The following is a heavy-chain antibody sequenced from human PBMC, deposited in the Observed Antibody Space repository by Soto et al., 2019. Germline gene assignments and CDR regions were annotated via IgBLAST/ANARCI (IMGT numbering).Heavy chain of an antibody. J-gene: IGHJ6*02. CDR2: INPNSGGT. CDR3: ARAGYCSGGSCSPGRYYYYYGMDV. V-gene: IGHV1-2*02. Sequence: AASVKVSCKASGYTFTGYYMHWVRQAPGQGLEWMGWINPNSGGTNYAQKFQGRVTMTRDTSISTAYMELSRLRSDDTAVYYCARAGYCSGGSCSPGRYYYYYGMDVWGQGTTVTVSS. D-gene: IGHD2-15*01. CDR1: GYTFTGYY.